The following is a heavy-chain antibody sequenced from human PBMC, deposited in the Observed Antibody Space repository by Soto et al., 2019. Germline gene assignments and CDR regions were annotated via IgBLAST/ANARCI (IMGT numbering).Heavy chain of an antibody. D-gene: IGHD6-6*01. CDR1: GFTFTNHL. V-gene: IGHV3-74*01. CDR3: ARDIGGRNVLNS. J-gene: IGHJ4*02. Sequence: GGSLRLSCAASGFTFTNHLMHWVRQAPGERLVWVSVIRDDGTTTAYADSVKGRFTISRDNAKNTVYLQMKSLRAEDTAVYYCARDIGGRNVLNSWGQGTLVTVSS. CDR2: IRDDGTTT.